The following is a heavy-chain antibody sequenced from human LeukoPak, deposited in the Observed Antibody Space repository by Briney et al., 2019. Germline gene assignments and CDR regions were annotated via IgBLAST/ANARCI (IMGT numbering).Heavy chain of an antibody. J-gene: IGHJ4*02. CDR2: IYYSGST. CDR3: ARGIKGYSSSWYVDY. CDR1: GGSISSYY. D-gene: IGHD6-13*01. Sequence: PSETLSLTCTVSGGSISSYYWSWIRQPPGKGLEWIGYIYYSGSTNYNPSLKSRVTISVDTSKNQFSLKLSSVTAADTAVYYCARGIKGYSSSWYVDYWGQGTLVTVSS. V-gene: IGHV4-59*01.